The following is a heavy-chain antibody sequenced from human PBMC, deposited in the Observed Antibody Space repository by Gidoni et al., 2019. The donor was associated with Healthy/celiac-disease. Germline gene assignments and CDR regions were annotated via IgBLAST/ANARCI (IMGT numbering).Heavy chain of an antibody. CDR1: GFTFSSYA. Sequence: EVQLVESGGGLVQPGGSLRLSFAASGFTFSSYARSWVRQAPGKGLEGVSAISGSGGSTYYADSVKGRFTISRDNSKNTLYLQMNSLRAEDTAVYYCAKSVRVGIAVARTEYFQHWGQGTLVTVSS. CDR3: AKSVRVGIAVARTEYFQH. CDR2: ISGSGGST. J-gene: IGHJ1*01. D-gene: IGHD6-19*01. V-gene: IGHV3-23*04.